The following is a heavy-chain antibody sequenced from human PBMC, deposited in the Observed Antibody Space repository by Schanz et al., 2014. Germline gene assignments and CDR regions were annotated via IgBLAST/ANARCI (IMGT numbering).Heavy chain of an antibody. CDR3: ARGSGTFDS. Sequence: EVQLVESGGGLVKPGGSLRLSCAASGFTFNNFGMNWVRQAPGKGLEWVSVIAGDGGGPNYVDSVKGRFTISRDNSDNTLYLQMNNLRAEDTAVYYCARGSGTFDSWGQGTLVTVSS. CDR2: IAGDGGGP. J-gene: IGHJ4*02. V-gene: IGHV3-23*04. D-gene: IGHD3-3*01. CDR1: GFTFNNFG.